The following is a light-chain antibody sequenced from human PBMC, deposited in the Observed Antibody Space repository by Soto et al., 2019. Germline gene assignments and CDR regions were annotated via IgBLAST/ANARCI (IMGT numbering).Light chain of an antibody. CDR1: SSDVGGYNY. V-gene: IGLV2-14*01. CDR3: SSYTRTTTPLV. J-gene: IGLJ2*01. Sequence: QSALTQPASVSGSPGQSITIPCTGTSSDVGGYNYVSWYQQHPGKAPKLMIYEVRNRPSGVSTRFSGSKSGNTASLTISGLQAEGEADYYCSSYTRTTTPLVFGGGTQLTVL. CDR2: EVR.